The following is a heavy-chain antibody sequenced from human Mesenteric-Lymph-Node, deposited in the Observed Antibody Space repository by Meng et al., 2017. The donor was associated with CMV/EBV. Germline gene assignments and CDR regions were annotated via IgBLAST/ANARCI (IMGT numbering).Heavy chain of an antibody. CDR1: GFTFSSYA. D-gene: IGHD2-8*01. J-gene: IGHJ3*02. CDR3: AKEGPDCINGVCPAFDI. CDR2: ISGSGGST. V-gene: IGHV3-23*01. Sequence: GESLKISCAASGFTFSSYAMSWVRQAPGKGLEWVSAISGSGGSTYYADSVKGRFTISRDNSKNTLYLQMNSLRAEDTAVYYCAKEGPDCINGVCPAFDIWGQGTMVTVSS.